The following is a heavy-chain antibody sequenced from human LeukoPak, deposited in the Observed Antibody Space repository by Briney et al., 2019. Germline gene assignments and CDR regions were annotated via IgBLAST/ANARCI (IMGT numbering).Heavy chain of an antibody. V-gene: IGHV3-23*01. CDR1: GFTFSSYA. D-gene: IGHD3-10*01. CDR3: AKDSYYYGSGSYYSAPYYFDY. J-gene: IGHJ4*02. Sequence: GGSLRLSCAASGFTFSSYAMSWVRQAPGRGLEWVSAISDSGGSTYYADSVKGRFTISRDNSKNTLYLQMNSLRAEDTAVYYCAKDSYYYGSGSYYSAPYYFDYWGQGTLVTVSS. CDR2: ISDSGGST.